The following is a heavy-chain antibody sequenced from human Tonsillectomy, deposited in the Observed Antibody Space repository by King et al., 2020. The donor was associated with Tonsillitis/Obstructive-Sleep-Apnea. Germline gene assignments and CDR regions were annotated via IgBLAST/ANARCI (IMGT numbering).Heavy chain of an antibody. D-gene: IGHD2-2*01. Sequence: VQLVESGGGWVQPGGSLRLSCAASGFTVSSNYMNWVRQAPGKGLEWVSLLYSGGSTYYADSVKGRFTISRDNSKNTLYLQMISLRAEDTAVYYCARDRESTSSWMAFDIWGQGTMVTVSS. CDR3: ARDRESTSSWMAFDI. J-gene: IGHJ3*02. V-gene: IGHV3-53*04. CDR2: LYSGGST. CDR1: GFTVSSNY.